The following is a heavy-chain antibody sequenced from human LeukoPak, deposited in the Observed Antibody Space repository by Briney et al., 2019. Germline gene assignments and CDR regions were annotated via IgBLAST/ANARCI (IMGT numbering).Heavy chain of an antibody. CDR2: ISGSGGST. V-gene: IGHV3-23*01. J-gene: IGHJ4*02. Sequence: SSSSYYWGWVRQAPGKGLEWVSAISGSGGSTYYADSVKGRFTISRDNSKNTLYLQMNSLRAEDTAVYYCAKDPVAAAGTFDYWGQGTLVTVSS. D-gene: IGHD6-13*01. CDR3: AKDPVAAAGTFDY. CDR1: SSSSYY.